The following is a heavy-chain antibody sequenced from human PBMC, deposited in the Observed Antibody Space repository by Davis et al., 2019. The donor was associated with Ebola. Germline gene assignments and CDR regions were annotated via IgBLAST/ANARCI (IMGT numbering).Heavy chain of an antibody. V-gene: IGHV1-69*13. CDR2: IIPIFGTA. CDR1: GGTFSSYA. CDR3: ARDPRYNWNDGGDGMDV. Sequence: SVKVSCKASGGTFSSYAISWVRQAPGQGLEWMGGIIPIFGTANYAQKFQGRVTITADESTSTAYMELSSLRSEDTAVYYCARDPRYNWNDGGDGMDVWGQGTTVTVSS. J-gene: IGHJ6*02. D-gene: IGHD1-1*01.